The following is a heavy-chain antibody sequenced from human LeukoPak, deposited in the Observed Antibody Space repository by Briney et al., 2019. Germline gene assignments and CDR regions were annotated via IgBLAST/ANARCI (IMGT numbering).Heavy chain of an antibody. CDR3: ARARGSYCDDAIDI. CDR1: GYSISSGYY. CDR2: IYHSGST. D-gene: IGHD1-26*01. V-gene: IGHV4-38-2*01. J-gene: IGHJ3*02. Sequence: PSETLSLTCAVSGYSISSGYYWGWIRQPPGKGLEWIGSIYHSGSTYYNPSLKSRVTISVDTSKNQFSLKLSSVTAADTAVYYCARARGSYCDDAIDIWGQGTMVTVSS.